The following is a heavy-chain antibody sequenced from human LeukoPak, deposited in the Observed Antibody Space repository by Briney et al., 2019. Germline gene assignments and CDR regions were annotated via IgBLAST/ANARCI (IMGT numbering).Heavy chain of an antibody. Sequence: PSETLSLTCAVYGGSFSGYYWSWIRQPPGKGLEWIGEINHSGSTNYNPSLKSRVTISVDTSKNQFSLKLSSVTAADTAVYYCARGPVKGYCSSTSCYLGSYFRHWGQGTLVTVSS. J-gene: IGHJ1*01. V-gene: IGHV4-34*01. CDR1: GGSFSGYY. CDR3: ARGPVKGYCSSTSCYLGSYFRH. CDR2: INHSGST. D-gene: IGHD2-2*01.